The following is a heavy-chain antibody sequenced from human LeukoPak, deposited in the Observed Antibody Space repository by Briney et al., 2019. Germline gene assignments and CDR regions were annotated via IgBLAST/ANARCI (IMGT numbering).Heavy chain of an antibody. D-gene: IGHD2-8*01. CDR1: GYTFTGYY. CDR2: INPNSGGT. CDR3: ARDLVDNACDF. V-gene: IGHV1-2*02. Sequence: GASVKVSCKASGYTFTGYYMHWVRQAPGQGLEWMGWINPNSGGTNYAQKFQGRVTMTRDTSISTAYMELSSLRSEDTAVYYCARDLVDNACDFWGQGTLVTVSS. J-gene: IGHJ4*02.